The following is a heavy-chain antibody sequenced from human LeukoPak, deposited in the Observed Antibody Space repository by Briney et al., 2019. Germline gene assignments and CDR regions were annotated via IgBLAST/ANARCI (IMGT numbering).Heavy chain of an antibody. CDR2: INYGGST. CDR3: ARGFPPGSGSRGSHAFDV. J-gene: IGHJ3*01. CDR1: EMSFSTYY. D-gene: IGHD6-19*01. V-gene: IGHV4-34*01. Sequence: SETLSLTCAVSEMSFSTYYWNWIRQSPGKGLEWIGEINYGGSTKYTPSLEGRGTILIDTSKNQFSLKLTSVTAADTAVYYCARGFPPGSGSRGSHAFDVWGQGTMVTVSS.